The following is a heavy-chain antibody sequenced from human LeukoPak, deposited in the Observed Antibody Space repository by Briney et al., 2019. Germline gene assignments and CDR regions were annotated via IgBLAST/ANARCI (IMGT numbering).Heavy chain of an antibody. CDR2: ISYDGSNK. CDR1: GFTFSSYA. CDR3: AREMIAVAGRRLSLLY. Sequence: PGGSLRLSCAASGFTFSSYAMHWVRQAPGKGLEWVAVISYDGSNKYYADSVKGRFTISRDNSKNTLYLQMNSLRAEDTAVYYCAREMIAVAGRRLSLLYWGRGTLVTVSS. V-gene: IGHV3-30-3*01. D-gene: IGHD6-19*01. J-gene: IGHJ4*02.